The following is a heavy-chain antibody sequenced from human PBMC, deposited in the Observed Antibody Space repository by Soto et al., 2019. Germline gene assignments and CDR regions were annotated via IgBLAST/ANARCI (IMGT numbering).Heavy chain of an antibody. J-gene: IGHJ5*02. D-gene: IGHD3-22*01. CDR2: IYYSGST. Sequence: KASETLSLTCTVSGGSISSGGYYWSWIRQHPGKGLEWIGYIYYSGSTYYNPSLKSRVTISVDTSKNQFSLKLSSVTAADTAVYYCARVLDYYDSSGYRGVDNWFDPWGQGTLVTVSS. CDR1: GGSISSGGYY. V-gene: IGHV4-31*03. CDR3: ARVLDYYDSSGYRGVDNWFDP.